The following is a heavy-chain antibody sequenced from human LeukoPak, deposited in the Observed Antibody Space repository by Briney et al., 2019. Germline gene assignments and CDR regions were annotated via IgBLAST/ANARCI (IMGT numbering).Heavy chain of an antibody. J-gene: IGHJ5*02. CDR3: ARAPLSGSYLINWFDP. V-gene: IGHV3-21*01. Sequence: PGGSLRLSCAASGFTFSSYSMNWVRQAPGKGLEWVSSISSSSSYIYYADSVKGRFTISRDNARNSLYLQMNSLRAEDTAVYYCARAPLSGSYLINWFDPWGQGTLVTVSS. CDR1: GFTFSSYS. D-gene: IGHD1-26*01. CDR2: ISSSSSYI.